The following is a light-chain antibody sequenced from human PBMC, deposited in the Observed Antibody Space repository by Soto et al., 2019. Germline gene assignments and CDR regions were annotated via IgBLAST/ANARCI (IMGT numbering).Light chain of an antibody. Sequence: ESVLTQSPATLSLSPVEKATLSCRASQSVSSSYLAWYQQKPGQAPRLLIYGASSRATGIPDRFSGSGSGTDFTLTVSRLEPEDFALYYCQQFGSSSWTFGQGTKVEIK. CDR3: QQFGSSSWT. CDR2: GAS. J-gene: IGKJ1*01. V-gene: IGKV3-20*01. CDR1: QSVSSSY.